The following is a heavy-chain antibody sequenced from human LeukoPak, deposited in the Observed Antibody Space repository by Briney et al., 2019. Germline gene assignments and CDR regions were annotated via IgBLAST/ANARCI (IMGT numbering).Heavy chain of an antibody. J-gene: IGHJ6*03. D-gene: IGHD3-16*01. CDR2: IFYSGNT. V-gene: IGHV4-39*01. CDR1: GGSISSSNYY. CDR3: ARHPWGPYYYYYYIDV. Sequence: SETLSLTCTVSGGSISSSNYYWGWIREPPGKGLEWIGTIFYSGNTYYNPSLKSRVTISVDTSKNQLPLKLNSVTAADTAVYYCARHPWGPYYYYYYIDVWGNGTTVIVSS.